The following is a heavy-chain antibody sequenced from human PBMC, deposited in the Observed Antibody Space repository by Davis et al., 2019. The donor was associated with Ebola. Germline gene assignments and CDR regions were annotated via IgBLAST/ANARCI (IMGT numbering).Heavy chain of an antibody. CDR3: ARERWLQLPAGLYYYYGMDV. Sequence: GESLKISCAASGFTFSNAWMNWVRQAPGKGLEWVSYISSSGSTIYYADSVKGRFTISRDNAKNSLYLQMNSLRAEDTAVYYCARERWLQLPAGLYYYYGMDVWGQGTTVTVSS. CDR2: ISSSGSTI. CDR1: GFTFSNAW. V-gene: IGHV3-48*04. D-gene: IGHD5-24*01. J-gene: IGHJ6*02.